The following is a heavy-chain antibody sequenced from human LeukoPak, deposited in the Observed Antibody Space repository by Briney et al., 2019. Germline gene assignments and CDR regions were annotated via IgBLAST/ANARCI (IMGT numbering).Heavy chain of an antibody. CDR1: GFTFSSYA. J-gene: IGHJ4*02. D-gene: IGHD3-10*01. CDR2: ISGSGGST. V-gene: IGHV3-23*01. CDR3: ARQVTMVRGVI. Sequence: GGSLRLSCAASGFTFSSYAMSWVRQAPGKGLEWVSAISGSGGSTYYADSVKGRFTISRDNAKNSLYLQMNSLRAEDTAVYYCARQVTMVRGVIWGQGTLVTVSS.